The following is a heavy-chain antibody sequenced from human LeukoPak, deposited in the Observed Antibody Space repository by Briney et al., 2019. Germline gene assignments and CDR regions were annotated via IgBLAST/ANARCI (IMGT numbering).Heavy chain of an antibody. Sequence: SETLSLTCTVSGGSISSYYWSWIRQPPGKGLEWIGYIYYSGNTNYNPSLKSRVTISVDTSKNQFSLKLSSVTAADTAVYYCASSRYSSGWFDYYYYGMDVWGQGTTVTVSS. J-gene: IGHJ6*02. CDR2: IYYSGNT. V-gene: IGHV4-59*01. D-gene: IGHD6-19*01. CDR1: GGSISSYY. CDR3: ASSRYSSGWFDYYYYGMDV.